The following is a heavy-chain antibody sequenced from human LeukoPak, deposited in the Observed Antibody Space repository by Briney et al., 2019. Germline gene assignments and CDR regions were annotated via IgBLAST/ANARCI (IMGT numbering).Heavy chain of an antibody. J-gene: IGHJ6*04. CDR1: GFTFSDYY. CDR2: ISSSSSYT. V-gene: IGHV3-11*06. CDR3: ARDVGGSGIYYYNYGMDV. D-gene: IGHD3-10*01. Sequence: NTGGSLRLSCAASGFTFSDYYMSWIRQAPGKGLEWVSYISSSSSYTNYADSVKGRFTISRDNAKNSLYLQTNSLRAEDTAVYYCARDVGGSGIYYYNYGMDVWGKGTTVTVSS.